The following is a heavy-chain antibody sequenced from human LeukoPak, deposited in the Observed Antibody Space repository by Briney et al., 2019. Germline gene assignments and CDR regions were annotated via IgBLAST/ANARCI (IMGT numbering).Heavy chain of an antibody. CDR2: IYPGDSDT. CDR3: ARQGIAAAGLS. D-gene: IGHD6-13*01. J-gene: IGHJ4*02. Sequence: SLNIPCMGTRYSLPSYWIGWVRQMTGKGLEWMGIIYPGDSDTRYSPSFQGQVTISADKSISTAYLQWSSLKASDTAMYYCARQGIAAAGLSWGQGTLVTVSS. CDR1: RYSLPSYW. V-gene: IGHV5-51*01.